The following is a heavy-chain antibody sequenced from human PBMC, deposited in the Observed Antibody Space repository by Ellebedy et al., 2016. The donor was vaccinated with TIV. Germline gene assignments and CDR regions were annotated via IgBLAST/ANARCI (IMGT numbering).Heavy chain of an antibody. CDR1: GVTFSSYA. Sequence: PGGSLRLSCAASGVTFSSYAMSWVRQAPWKGLAWVSTISHTGSRTYYADSVEGRVTISRDNSKKTLYLQMNSLRAEDTAIYYCAKGRGGGSDSSAPRYYFDYWGLGTLVTVSS. CDR2: ISHTGSRT. CDR3: AKGRGGGSDSSAPRYYFDY. D-gene: IGHD3-22*01. V-gene: IGHV3-23*01. J-gene: IGHJ4*02.